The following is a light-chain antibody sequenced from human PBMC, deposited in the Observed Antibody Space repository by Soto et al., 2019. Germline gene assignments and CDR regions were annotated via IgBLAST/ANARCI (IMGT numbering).Light chain of an antibody. CDR1: SSNIGSNY. Sequence: QSVLTQPPSASGTPGQRVTISCSGSSSNIGSNYVYWYQQLPGTAPKLLIYGNYQRPSGVPDRFSGSKSGTSATLAISGVRSEDEADYFCAAWDDSLSGSFVFATGTKVTVL. J-gene: IGLJ1*01. V-gene: IGLV1-47*02. CDR3: AAWDDSLSGSFV. CDR2: GNY.